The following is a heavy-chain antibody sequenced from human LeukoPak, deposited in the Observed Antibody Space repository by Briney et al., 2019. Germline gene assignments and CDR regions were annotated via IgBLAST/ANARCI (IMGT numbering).Heavy chain of an antibody. Sequence: TASETLSLTCTVSGGSISRYYWSWIRQPPGKGLEWIGYIYYSGSTNYNPSLKSRVTISVDTSKNQFSLKLSSVTAADTAVYYCARLFPEDSSGYYVDYWGQGTLVTVSS. D-gene: IGHD3-22*01. CDR3: ARLFPEDSSGYYVDY. CDR2: IYYSGST. V-gene: IGHV4-59*08. CDR1: GGSISRYY. J-gene: IGHJ4*02.